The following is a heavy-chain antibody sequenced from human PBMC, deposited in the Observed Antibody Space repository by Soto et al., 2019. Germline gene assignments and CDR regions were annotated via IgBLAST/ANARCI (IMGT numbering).Heavy chain of an antibody. CDR3: AKDWWRDTAMVQGGYNWFDP. V-gene: IGHV3-30*18. D-gene: IGHD5-18*01. Sequence: QVQLVESGGGVVQPGRSLRLSCAASGFTFSSYGMHWVRQAPGKGLEWVAVISYDGSNKYYADSVKGRFTISRDNSKNTLYLQMNSLRAEDTAVYYCAKDWWRDTAMVQGGYNWFDPWGQGTLVTVSS. CDR1: GFTFSSYG. CDR2: ISYDGSNK. J-gene: IGHJ5*02.